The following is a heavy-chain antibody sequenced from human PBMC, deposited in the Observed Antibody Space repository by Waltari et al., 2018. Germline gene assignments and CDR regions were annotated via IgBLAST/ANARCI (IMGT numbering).Heavy chain of an antibody. CDR1: GFTFSRHG. CDR2: ISYDGSNK. J-gene: IGHJ4*02. V-gene: IGHV3-30*18. Sequence: QVQLVESGGGVVQPGRSLRLSCAASGFTFSRHGLHWVRQAPGKGLEWVAVISYDGSNKYYADSVKGRFTISRDNSKNTLYLQMNSLRAEDTAVYYCAKGHDYGDFWGQGTLVTVSS. CDR3: AKGHDYGDF.